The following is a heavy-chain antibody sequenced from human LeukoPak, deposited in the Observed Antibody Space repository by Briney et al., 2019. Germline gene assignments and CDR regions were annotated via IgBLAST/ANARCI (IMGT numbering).Heavy chain of an antibody. Sequence: PGGSLRLSCAASGFTVSSNYMSWVRQAPGKGLEWVSIINSGGSTYYADSVKGRFTISRDKSKNTLYLQMSTLRAEDTAVYYCARRAGPYSHPHDYWGQGTLVTVSS. CDR2: INSGGST. V-gene: IGHV3-53*01. D-gene: IGHD2-15*01. J-gene: IGHJ4*02. CDR1: GFTVSSNY. CDR3: ARRAGPYSHPHDY.